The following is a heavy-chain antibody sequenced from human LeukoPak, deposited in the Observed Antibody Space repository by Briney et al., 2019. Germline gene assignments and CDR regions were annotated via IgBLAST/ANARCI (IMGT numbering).Heavy chain of an antibody. Sequence: GGSLSLSCAASGFVFSDYGMHRVRPAPGQGLQWVAFVRYHGSNEYYADSVKGRFTISRDNSKNTLYLQMNSLRAEDTAVYSCAKESDSGYHSEGPKYWGPGTLVTVSS. J-gene: IGHJ4*02. CDR1: GFVFSDYG. CDR3: AKESDSGYHSEGPKY. CDR2: VRYHGSNE. V-gene: IGHV3-30*02. D-gene: IGHD5-12*01.